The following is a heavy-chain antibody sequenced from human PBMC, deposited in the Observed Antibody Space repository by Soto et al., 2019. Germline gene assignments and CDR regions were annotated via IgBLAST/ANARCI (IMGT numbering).Heavy chain of an antibody. Sequence: QVQLVQSGAEVKKPGSSVKVSCKASGGTFSSYAISWVRQAPGQGLEWMGGIIPIFGTANYAQKFQGRVPIYADNSTTTAYMELSSLRSEDTAVYYCSATRFTMVLVVRYYGMDVWGQGTTVTVS. J-gene: IGHJ6*02. CDR1: GGTFSSYA. CDR3: SATRFTMVLVVRYYGMDV. CDR2: IIPIFGTA. D-gene: IGHD3-22*01. V-gene: IGHV1-69*06.